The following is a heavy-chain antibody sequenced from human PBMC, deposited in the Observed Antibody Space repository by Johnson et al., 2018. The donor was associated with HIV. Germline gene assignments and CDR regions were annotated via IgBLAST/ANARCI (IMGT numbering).Heavy chain of an antibody. D-gene: IGHD6-13*01. V-gene: IGHV3-66*01. CDR3: ARDSLQQPDAFDN. J-gene: IGHJ3*02. CDR1: GFTVSSNY. Sequence: VQLVESGGGLVQPGGSLRLSCAASGFTVSSNYMSWVRQAPGKGLEWVSVIYSGGSTYYADSVKGRFIISRDNSKNTLYLQMNSLRTEDTAVYYCARDSLQQPDAFDNWGQGTMVTVSS. CDR2: IYSGGST.